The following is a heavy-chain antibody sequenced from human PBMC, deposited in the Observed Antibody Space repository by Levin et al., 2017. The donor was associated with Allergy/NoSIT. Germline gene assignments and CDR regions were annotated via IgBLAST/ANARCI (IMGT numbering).Heavy chain of an antibody. CDR2: FDPEDGET. CDR1: GYTLTELS. J-gene: IGHJ5*02. CDR3: ATLDSSGWPGLHWFDP. D-gene: IGHD6-19*01. V-gene: IGHV1-24*01. Sequence: ASVKVSCKVSGYTLTELSMHWVRQAPGKGLEWMGGFDPEDGETIYAQKFQGRVTMTEDTSTDTAYMELSSLRSEDTAVYYCATLDSSGWPGLHWFDPWGQGTLVTVSS.